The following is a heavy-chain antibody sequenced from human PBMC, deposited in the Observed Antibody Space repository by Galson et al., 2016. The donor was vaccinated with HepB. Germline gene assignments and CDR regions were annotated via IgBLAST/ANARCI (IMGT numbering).Heavy chain of an antibody. D-gene: IGHD3-10*01. Sequence: SLRLSCAASGFTFDDYAMHWVRQAPGKGLEWVSLISGDGGSTYYADSVKGRFTISRENAKNSLYLQMNSLRAGDTAVYYCTRGKFLWTMPGNYGLDVWGKGTTVIVSS. CDR2: ISGDGGST. V-gene: IGHV3-43*02. CDR1: GFTFDDYA. CDR3: TRGKFLWTMPGNYGLDV. J-gene: IGHJ6*04.